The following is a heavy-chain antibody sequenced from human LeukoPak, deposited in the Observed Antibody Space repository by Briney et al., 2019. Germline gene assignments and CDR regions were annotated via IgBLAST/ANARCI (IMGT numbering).Heavy chain of an antibody. CDR1: GGTFSSCA. CDR3: ARQDPYGSGISPLDY. J-gene: IGHJ4*02. Sequence: SVKVSCKASGGTFSSCAISWVRQAPGQGLEWMGRIIPIFGTANYAQKFQGRVTITTDESTSTAYMELSSLRSEDTAVYYCARQDPYGSGISPLDYWGQGTLVTVSS. CDR2: IIPIFGTA. V-gene: IGHV1-69*05. D-gene: IGHD3-10*01.